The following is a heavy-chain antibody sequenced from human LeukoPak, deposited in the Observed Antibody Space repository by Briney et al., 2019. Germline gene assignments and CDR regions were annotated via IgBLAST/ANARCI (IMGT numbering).Heavy chain of an antibody. J-gene: IGHJ4*02. CDR3: ARLKVVIGSDY. CDR2: INTNTGNP. D-gene: IGHD4-23*01. Sequence: ASVKLSCKASGYTFTSYAMNWVRQAPGQGLEWMGWINTNTGNPTYAQGFTGRFVSSLDTSVSTAYLQISSLKAEDTAVYYCARLKVVIGSDYWGQGTMVTVSS. V-gene: IGHV7-4-1*02. CDR1: GYTFTSYA.